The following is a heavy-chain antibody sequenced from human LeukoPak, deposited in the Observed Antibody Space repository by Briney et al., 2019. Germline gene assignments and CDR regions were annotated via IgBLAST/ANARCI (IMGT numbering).Heavy chain of an antibody. D-gene: IGHD5-12*01. CDR3: AGSSHYSGYDTDAFDI. CDR2: IYSGGST. CDR1: GFTVSSNY. V-gene: IGHV3-53*01. Sequence: GSLRLSCAASGFTVSSNYMSWVRQAPGKGLEWVSVIYSGGSTYYADSAKGRFTISRDNSKNTLYLQMNSLRAEDTAVYYCAGSSHYSGYDTDAFDIWGQGTMVTVSS. J-gene: IGHJ3*02.